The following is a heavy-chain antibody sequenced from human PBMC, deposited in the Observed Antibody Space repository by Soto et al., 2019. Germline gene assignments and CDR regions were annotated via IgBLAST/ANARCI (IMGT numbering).Heavy chain of an antibody. CDR3: ARDLGSWLYYYYDGMDV. V-gene: IGHV3-30-3*01. D-gene: IGHD6-13*01. Sequence: QVQLVESGGGVVQPGRSLRLSCAASGFTFSSYAMHWVRQAPGKGLEWVAVISYDGSNKYYADSVKGRFTISRDNSKNKLYLQMNSLLAEDTAVYYCARDLGSWLYYYYDGMDVWGQGTTVTVSS. CDR1: GFTFSSYA. CDR2: ISYDGSNK. J-gene: IGHJ6*02.